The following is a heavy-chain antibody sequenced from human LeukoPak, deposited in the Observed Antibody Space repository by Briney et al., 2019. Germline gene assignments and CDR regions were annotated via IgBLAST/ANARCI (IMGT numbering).Heavy chain of an antibody. CDR3: ARQYDSRGYSPDY. CDR1: GHSFNDYA. D-gene: IGHD3-22*01. V-gene: IGHV1-3*01. Sequence: ALVKVSCKASGHSFNDYAVQWVRQAPGQGLEWMGWISAGSGKTKYSHKFQGRITITMDTFATTAYMALSSLRSSDTAVYYCARQYDSRGYSPDYWGQGTLITVSS. J-gene: IGHJ4*02. CDR2: ISAGSGKT.